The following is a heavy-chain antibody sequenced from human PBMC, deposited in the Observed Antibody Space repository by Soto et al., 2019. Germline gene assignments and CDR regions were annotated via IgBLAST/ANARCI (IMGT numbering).Heavy chain of an antibody. CDR2: IYYSGST. D-gene: IGHD4-17*01. CDR3: ARAATVTFYYYYYYMDV. Sequence: SETLSLTCTVSGGSISSYYWSWIRQPPGKGLEWIGYIYYSGSTNYNPSLKSRVTISVDTSKNQFSLKLSSVTAADTAVYYCARAATVTFYYYYYYMDVWGKGTTVTVSS. CDR1: GGSISSYY. V-gene: IGHV4-59*01. J-gene: IGHJ6*03.